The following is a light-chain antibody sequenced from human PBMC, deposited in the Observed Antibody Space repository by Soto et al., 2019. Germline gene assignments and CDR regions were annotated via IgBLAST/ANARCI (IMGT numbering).Light chain of an antibody. CDR3: QVWDSSSDHHNV. CDR2: YDS. J-gene: IGLJ6*01. Sequence: SYELTQPPSVSVAPGKTARITCGGNNIGSKSVYWYQQKPGQAPVLVIYYDSDRPSGIPERFSGSNSGNTATLTISRVEAGDEADYYCQVWDSSSDHHNVFGSGTQLTVL. V-gene: IGLV3-21*04. CDR1: NIGSKS.